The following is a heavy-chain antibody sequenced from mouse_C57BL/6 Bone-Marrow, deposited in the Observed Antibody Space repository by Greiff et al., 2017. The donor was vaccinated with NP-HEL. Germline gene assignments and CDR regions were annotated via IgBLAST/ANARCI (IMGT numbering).Heavy chain of an antibody. V-gene: IGHV5-12*01. D-gene: IGHD1-1*01. CDR1: GFTFSDYY. CDR3: ARQEDYYYGSPYAMDY. J-gene: IGHJ4*01. CDR2: ISNGGGST. Sequence: EVKLVESGGGLVQPGGSLKLSCAAFGFTFSDYYMYWVRQTPEKRLEWVAYISNGGGSTYYPDTVKGRFTISRDNAKNTLYLQMSRLKSEDTAMYYCARQEDYYYGSPYAMDYWGQGTSVTVSS.